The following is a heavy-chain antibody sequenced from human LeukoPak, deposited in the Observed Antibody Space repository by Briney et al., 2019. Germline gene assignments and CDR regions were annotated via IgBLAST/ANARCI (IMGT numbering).Heavy chain of an antibody. D-gene: IGHD3-9*01. J-gene: IGHJ4*02. V-gene: IGHV3-21*01. Sequence: GGSLRLSCAASGFIFDDYDMSWVRQAPGKGLEWVSSISSSSAYINYADSVKGRFTISRDNAKNSLYLQMNSLRAEDTAVYYCARVDYDVSTGYQNYFEFWGQGTLVTVSS. CDR3: ARVDYDVSTGYQNYFEF. CDR2: ISSSSAYI. CDR1: GFIFDDYD.